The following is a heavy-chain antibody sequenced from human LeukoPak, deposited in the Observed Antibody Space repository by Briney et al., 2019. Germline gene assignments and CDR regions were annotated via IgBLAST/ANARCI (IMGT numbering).Heavy chain of an antibody. CDR3: AKAASGSYLYYFDY. J-gene: IGHJ4*02. CDR1: GLTFSSDA. CDR2: ISYSGGIT. D-gene: IGHD1-26*01. Sequence: GGSLRLSCAASGLTFSSDAMNWVRQAPGKGLEWGSTISYSGGITYYVDSVKVRFTISRDNSENTLYLQLNSLRAEDTAVYYCAKAASGSYLYYFDYWGQGTLVTVS. V-gene: IGHV3-23*01.